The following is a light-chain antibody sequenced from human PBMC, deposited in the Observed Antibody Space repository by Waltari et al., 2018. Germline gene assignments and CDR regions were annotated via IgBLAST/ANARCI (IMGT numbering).Light chain of an antibody. V-gene: IGLV5-45*03. CDR2: YKSDSDK. Sequence: QAVLTQPSSLSAHPGASASLTCTLRSGVTFATHRIYWYQQKPGSPPQYLLRYKSDSDKQQGSGVPSRFSGSKDASANAGILLISGLQSEDEADYYCMIWRSGASEFGGGTKLTVL. CDR1: SGVTFATHR. J-gene: IGLJ2*01. CDR3: MIWRSGASE.